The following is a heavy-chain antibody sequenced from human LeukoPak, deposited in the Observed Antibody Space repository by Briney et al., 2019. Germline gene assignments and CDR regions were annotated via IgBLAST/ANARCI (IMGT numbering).Heavy chain of an antibody. J-gene: IGHJ4*02. CDR2: INPNSGGT. CDR3: ARDGYCTNGVCYIFDY. Sequence: ASVKVSCKASGYTFTGYYMHWVRQAPGQGLEWMGWINPNSGGTNYAQKFQGRVTMTRDTSISTAYMELSRLRSDVTAVYYCARDGYCTNGVCYIFDYWGQGTLVTVSS. CDR1: GYTFTGYY. D-gene: IGHD2-8*01. V-gene: IGHV1-2*02.